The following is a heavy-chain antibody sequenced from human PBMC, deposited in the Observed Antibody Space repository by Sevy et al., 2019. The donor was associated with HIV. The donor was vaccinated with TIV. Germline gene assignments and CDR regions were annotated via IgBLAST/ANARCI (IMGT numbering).Heavy chain of an antibody. CDR2: IWFDGSNI. V-gene: IGHV3-33*01. CDR1: GFTFGSYG. J-gene: IGHJ4*02. CDR3: ARERTYLFDY. Sequence: GGSLRLSCVASGFTFGSYGMLWVRQAPGKGLEWVADIWFDGSNIHYADSVRGRFTISRDNSKNTLSLHMSSLRVEDTAVYYGARERTYLFDYCGQGTLVTVSS.